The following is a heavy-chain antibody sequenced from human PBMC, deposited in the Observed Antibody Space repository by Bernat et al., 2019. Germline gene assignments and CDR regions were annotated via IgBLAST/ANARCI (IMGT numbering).Heavy chain of an antibody. J-gene: IGHJ4*02. CDR1: GFTFSSYA. V-gene: IGHV3-30-3*01. Sequence: QVQLMESGGGVVQPGRSLRLSCAASGFTFSSYAMHWVRQAPGKGLEWVAVISYDGSNKYYADSVKGRFTISRDNSKNTLYLQMNSLRAEDTAVYYCARGEYYYDSSGYYDNSAPLDYWGQGTLVTVSS. CDR2: ISYDGSNK. D-gene: IGHD3-22*01. CDR3: ARGEYYYDSSGYYDNSAPLDY.